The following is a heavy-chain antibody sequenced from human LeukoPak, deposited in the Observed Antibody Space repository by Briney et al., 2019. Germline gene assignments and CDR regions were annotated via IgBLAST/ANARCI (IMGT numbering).Heavy chain of an antibody. CDR2: ISSSSSYI. J-gene: IGHJ4*02. CDR3: ARSLGVGGYYHS. CDR1: GFTFSSYS. V-gene: IGHV3-21*01. Sequence: PGGSLRLSCAASGFTFSSYSMNWVRQAPGKGLEWVSSISSSSSYIYYADSVKGRFTISRDNAKNSLYLQMNSLRAEDTAVYYCARSLGVGGYYHSWGQGTLVTVSS. D-gene: IGHD3-22*01.